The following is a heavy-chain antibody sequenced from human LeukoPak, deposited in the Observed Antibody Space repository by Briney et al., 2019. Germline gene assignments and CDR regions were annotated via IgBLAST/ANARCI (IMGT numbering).Heavy chain of an antibody. CDR3: ARWFSMVRGVKFDY. V-gene: IGHV3-30*03. CDR1: GFTFSSYG. CDR2: ISYDGSNK. Sequence: GGSLRLSCAASGFTFSSYGMHWVRQAPGKGLEWVAVISYDGSNKYYADSVKGRFTISRDNSKNTLYLQMNSLRAEDTAVYYCARWFSMVRGVKFDYWGQGTLVTVSS. D-gene: IGHD3-10*01. J-gene: IGHJ4*02.